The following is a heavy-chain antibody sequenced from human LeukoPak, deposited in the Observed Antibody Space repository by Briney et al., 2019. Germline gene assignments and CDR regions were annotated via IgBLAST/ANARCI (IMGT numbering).Heavy chain of an antibody. D-gene: IGHD3-10*01. V-gene: IGHV4-38-2*02. Sequence: SETLSLTCTVSGYSISSGYYWGWIRQPPGKGLEWIGSIYHSGSTYYNPSLKSRVTISVDTSKNQFSLKLSSVTAADTAVYYCARDPRITMVRGVINDAFDIWGQGTMVTVSS. CDR3: ARDPRITMVRGVINDAFDI. J-gene: IGHJ3*02. CDR2: IYHSGST. CDR1: GYSISSGYY.